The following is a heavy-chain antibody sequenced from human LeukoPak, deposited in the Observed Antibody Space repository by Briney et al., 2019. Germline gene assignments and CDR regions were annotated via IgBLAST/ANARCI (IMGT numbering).Heavy chain of an antibody. J-gene: IGHJ4*02. CDR1: GYTFTSYG. Sequence: ASVKVSCKASGYTFTSYGISWVRQAPGQGLEWMGWISAYNGNTNYARKLQGRVTMTTDTSTSTAYMELRSLRSDDTAVYYCARRGPNRFWGFIEYWGQGTLVTVSS. D-gene: IGHD2/OR15-2a*01. CDR3: ARRGPNRFWGFIEY. CDR2: ISAYNGNT. V-gene: IGHV1-18*01.